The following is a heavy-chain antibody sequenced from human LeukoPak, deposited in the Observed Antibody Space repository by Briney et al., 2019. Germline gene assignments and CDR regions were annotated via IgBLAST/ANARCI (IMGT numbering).Heavy chain of an antibody. CDR2: IYYSGST. V-gene: IGHV4-39*07. CDR3: ARDFSAAFDI. Sequence: SETLSLTCTVSGGSISSSSYYWGWIRQPPGKGLEWIGSIYYSGSTNYNPSLKSRVTISVDTATNQFSLKLRSVTAADTAVYYCARDFSAAFDIWGQGTMVTVSS. CDR1: GGSISSSSYY. J-gene: IGHJ3*02. D-gene: IGHD2/OR15-2a*01.